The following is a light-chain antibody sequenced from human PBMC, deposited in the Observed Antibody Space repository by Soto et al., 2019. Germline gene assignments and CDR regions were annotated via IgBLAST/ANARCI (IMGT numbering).Light chain of an antibody. Sequence: DIQMTQSPSILSASVGDSVTITCRASQSVSRWLAWYQQKPGKAPKLLIYDASSLNSGVPSRFSGSQSGTEFTLTLTSLLPDDFAPYFCQHYRSSSLPTIGGGTNV. CDR1: QSVSRW. CDR3: QHYRSSSLPT. CDR2: DAS. J-gene: IGKJ4*01. V-gene: IGKV1-5*01.